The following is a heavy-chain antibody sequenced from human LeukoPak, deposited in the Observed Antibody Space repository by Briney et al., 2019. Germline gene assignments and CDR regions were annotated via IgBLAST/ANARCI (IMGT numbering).Heavy chain of an antibody. D-gene: IGHD2-8*01. V-gene: IGHV4-59*01. CDR1: GGSNSGYY. J-gene: IGHJ4*02. Sequence: SETLSLTRTVSGGSNSGYYWSWLRQPPGKGLEWIGYIYYTGSTNYNPSLKSRVTMSVDASKNQFSLKLTSVTAAVTAVYYCARYHCPSGVCDGFDYWGQGTLVTVST. CDR2: IYYTGST. CDR3: ARYHCPSGVCDGFDY.